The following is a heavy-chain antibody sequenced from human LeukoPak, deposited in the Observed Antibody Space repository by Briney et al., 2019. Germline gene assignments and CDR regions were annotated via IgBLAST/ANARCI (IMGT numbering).Heavy chain of an antibody. V-gene: IGHV4-39*01. Sequence: PSETLSLTCTVSGGSISSSTYYWGWVRQPPGMGPEWIGSIWHSGTTYYNPSLKSRVTISVDTSKNQFSPKLTSVTAADTAVYYCARHTRVRDGYNLYCFDPWGQGTLVTVSS. CDR1: GGSISSSTYY. J-gene: IGHJ5*02. D-gene: IGHD5-24*01. CDR2: IWHSGTT. CDR3: ARHTRVRDGYNLYCFDP.